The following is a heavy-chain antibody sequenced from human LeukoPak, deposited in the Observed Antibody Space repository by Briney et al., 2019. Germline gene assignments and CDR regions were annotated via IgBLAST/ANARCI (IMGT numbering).Heavy chain of an antibody. Sequence: ASVKVSCKASGGTFSSYAITWVRQAPGQGLEWMGWINTNTGNPTYAQGFTGRFVFSLDTSVSTAYLQISSLKAEDTAVYYCARAGSSSRLLWFGEFDYWGQGTLVTVSS. V-gene: IGHV7-4-1*02. D-gene: IGHD3-10*01. CDR1: GGTFSSYA. CDR3: ARAGSSSRLLWFGEFDY. J-gene: IGHJ4*02. CDR2: INTNTGNP.